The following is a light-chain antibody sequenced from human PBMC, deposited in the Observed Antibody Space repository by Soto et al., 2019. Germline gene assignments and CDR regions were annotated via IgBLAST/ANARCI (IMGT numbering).Light chain of an antibody. Sequence: QLVLTQPASVSGSPGQSITISCTGTSSDVGGYNYVSWYQQHPGKAPKLMIYDVSNRPSGVPNRFSGSKSGNTASLTISGLQAEDEAEYYCSSYTSSSTLVYVFGTGTKLTVL. CDR1: SSDVGGYNY. V-gene: IGLV2-14*03. CDR2: DVS. J-gene: IGLJ1*01. CDR3: SSYTSSSTLVYV.